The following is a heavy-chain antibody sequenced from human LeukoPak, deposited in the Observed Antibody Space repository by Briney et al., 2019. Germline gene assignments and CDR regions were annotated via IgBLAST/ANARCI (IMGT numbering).Heavy chain of an antibody. J-gene: IGHJ4*02. V-gene: IGHV3-23*01. D-gene: IGHD3-3*01. CDR2: ISGSGGST. CDR3: AKDALYDFWSGYPVGFDY. CDR1: GFTFSNAW. Sequence: GGSLRLSCAASGFTFSNAWMSWVRQAPGKGLEWVSAISGSGGSTYYADSVKGRFTISRDNSKNTLYLQMNSLRAEDTAVYYCAKDALYDFWSGYPVGFDYWGQGTLVTVSS.